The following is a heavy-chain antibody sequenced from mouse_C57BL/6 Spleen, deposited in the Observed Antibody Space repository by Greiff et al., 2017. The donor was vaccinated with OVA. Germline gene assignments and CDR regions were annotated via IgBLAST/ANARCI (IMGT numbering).Heavy chain of an antibody. Sequence: EVKLVESGGGLVKPGGSLKLSCAASGFTFSSYAMSWVRQTPEKRLEWVATISDGGSYTYYPDNVKGRFTIYRDNAKNNLYLQMSHLKSEDTAMYYCARDPGGKDYCDYWGQGTTLTVSS. D-gene: IGHD1-1*01. CDR1: GFTFSSYA. CDR3: ARDPGGKDYCDY. V-gene: IGHV5-4*01. CDR2: ISDGGSYT. J-gene: IGHJ2*01.